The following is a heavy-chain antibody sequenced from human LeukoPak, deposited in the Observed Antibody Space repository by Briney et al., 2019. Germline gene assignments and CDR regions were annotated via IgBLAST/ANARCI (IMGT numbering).Heavy chain of an antibody. J-gene: IGHJ4*02. Sequence: PGESLRLSCAASGFTFSSYGMHWVRQAPGKGLEWVAVIWYDGSNKYYADSVKGRFTISRDNSKNTLYLQMNSLRAEDTAVYYCARDSASGSYWRYTGFLASLYFDYWGQGTLVTVSS. CDR2: IWYDGSNK. D-gene: IGHD1-26*01. CDR1: GFTFSSYG. CDR3: ARDSASGSYWRYTGFLASLYFDY. V-gene: IGHV3-33*01.